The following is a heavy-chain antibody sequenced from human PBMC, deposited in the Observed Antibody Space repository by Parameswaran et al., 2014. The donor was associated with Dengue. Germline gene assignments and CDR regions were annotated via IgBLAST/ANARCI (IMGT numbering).Heavy chain of an antibody. V-gene: IGHV3-9*01. CDR3: AKAHFTMPILDDAFDI. Sequence: WIRQPPGKGLEWVSGISWNSGSIGYADSVKGRFTISRDNAKNSLYLQMNSLRAEDTALYYCAKAHFTMPILDDAFDIWGQGTMVTVSS. D-gene: IGHD3-10*01. CDR2: ISWNSGSI. J-gene: IGHJ3*02.